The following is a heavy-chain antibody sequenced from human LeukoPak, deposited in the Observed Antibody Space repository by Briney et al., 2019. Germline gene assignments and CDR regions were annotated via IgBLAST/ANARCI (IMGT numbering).Heavy chain of an antibody. CDR3: ARGGPGGTFDY. Sequence: SGGSLRLSCAPSGFTFRSYWMQWARHVPGKGLVWVSHINSDGRRTSCEDSVKGRFINSRDNAKNTLYLQMNRLRAEDTAVYYCARGGPGGTFDYWGQGTLVTVSS. V-gene: IGHV3-74*01. D-gene: IGHD6-13*01. J-gene: IGHJ4*02. CDR2: INSDGRRT. CDR1: GFTFRSYW.